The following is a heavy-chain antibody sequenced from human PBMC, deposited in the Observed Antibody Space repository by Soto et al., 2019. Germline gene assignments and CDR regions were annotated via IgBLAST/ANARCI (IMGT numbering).Heavy chain of an antibody. CDR1: GGSISSYY. CDR3: ASGEDCSTTCCYDEKYFQH. V-gene: IGHV4-59*08. D-gene: IGHD2-2*01. CDR2: IYYSGST. Sequence: QVQLQESGPGLVKPSETLSLTCTVSGGSISSYYWSWIRQPPGKGLEWIGYIYYSGSTNYNPSLKSRVTISVDTSKNQFSLKLSSVTAADTAVYYCASGEDCSTTCCYDEKYFQHWGQGTLVTVSS. J-gene: IGHJ1*01.